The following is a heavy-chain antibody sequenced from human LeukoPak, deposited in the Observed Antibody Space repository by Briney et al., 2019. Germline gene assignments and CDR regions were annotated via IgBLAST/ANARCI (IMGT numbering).Heavy chain of an antibody. CDR3: ARVYSSGGFDC. D-gene: IGHD6-25*01. CDR2: IYSGGST. CDR1: GFTVRSNY. J-gene: IGHJ4*02. Sequence: PGGSLRLSCAASGFTVRSNYMSWVRQAPGKGLEWVSVIYSGGSTYYADSVKGRFTISRDNSKNTLYLQMNSLRAEDTAVYYCARVYSSGGFDCWGQGTLVTVSS. V-gene: IGHV3-66*01.